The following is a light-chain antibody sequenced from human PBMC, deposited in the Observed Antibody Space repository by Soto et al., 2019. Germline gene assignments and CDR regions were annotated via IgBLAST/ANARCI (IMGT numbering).Light chain of an antibody. J-gene: IGLJ1*01. Sequence: QSALTQPRSVSGSPGQSVTISCTGTSSDVGGHNYVSWYQQHPGKAPKLMIYDVSKRPSGVPDRFSGSKSGNTASPTISGLQAEDEADYYCCSYAGSYTWVFGTGTKLTVL. CDR2: DVS. V-gene: IGLV2-11*01. CDR3: CSYAGSYTWV. CDR1: SSDVGGHNY.